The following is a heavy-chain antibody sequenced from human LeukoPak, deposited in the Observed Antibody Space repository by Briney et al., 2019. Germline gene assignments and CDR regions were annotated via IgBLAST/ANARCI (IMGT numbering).Heavy chain of an antibody. J-gene: IGHJ6*03. D-gene: IGHD3-22*01. CDR3: ARNYDSSGYYYPAGYMDV. Sequence: ASVKVSCKASGGTFSSYAISWVRQAPGQGLEWMGGIIPIFGTANYAQKFQGRVTITTDESTSTAYMELSSLRSEDTAVYYCARNYDSSGYYYPAGYMDVWGKGITVTVSS. CDR1: GGTFSSYA. V-gene: IGHV1-69*05. CDR2: IIPIFGTA.